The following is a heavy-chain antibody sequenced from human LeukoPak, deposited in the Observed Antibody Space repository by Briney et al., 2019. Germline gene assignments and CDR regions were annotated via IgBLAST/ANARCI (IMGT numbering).Heavy chain of an antibody. CDR1: GFTFSSYS. CDR2: ISSSSSYI. CDR3: ARRIAVAGTETNSDY. J-gene: IGHJ4*02. V-gene: IGHV3-21*01. D-gene: IGHD6-19*01. Sequence: PGGSLRLSCAASGFTFSSYSMNWVRQAPGKGLEWVSSISSSSSYIYYADSVKGRFTISRDNAKNSLYLQMNSLRAEDTAVYYCARRIAVAGTETNSDYWGQGTLVTVSS.